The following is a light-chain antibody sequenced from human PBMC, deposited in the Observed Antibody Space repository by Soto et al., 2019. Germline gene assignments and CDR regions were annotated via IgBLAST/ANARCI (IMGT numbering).Light chain of an antibody. J-gene: IGKJ2*01. CDR3: QQYDPYSYT. V-gene: IGKV1-5*01. Sequence: DIQMTQSPSILSASVGDRVTFTCRASQSISTWLAWYQLKPGKAPKLLIYGASSLGSGVPSRFSGSGSGTEFPLTIYSLQPADFATYYCQQYDPYSYTVGQGTKLEIK. CDR1: QSISTW. CDR2: GAS.